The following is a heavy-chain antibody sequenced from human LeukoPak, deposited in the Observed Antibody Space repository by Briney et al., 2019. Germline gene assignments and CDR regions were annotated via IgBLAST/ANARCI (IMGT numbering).Heavy chain of an antibody. D-gene: IGHD2-21*01. Sequence: GGSLTLSCVASGFTLKTYPMNGVPQAPGKGLEWVSPISEGDGSTMYADSVKGRFTISTDKSKNTLYLQMNSLRAEDSAVYYCAKADCGSITCYVKDVWGKGTTVTVSS. CDR1: GFTLKTYP. J-gene: IGHJ6*04. CDR3: AKADCGSITCYVKDV. CDR2: ISEGDGST. V-gene: IGHV3-23*01.